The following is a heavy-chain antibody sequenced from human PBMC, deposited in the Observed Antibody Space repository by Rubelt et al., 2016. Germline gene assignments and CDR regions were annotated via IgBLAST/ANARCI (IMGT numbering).Heavy chain of an antibody. D-gene: IGHD3-10*01. CDR2: IDHSGSS. J-gene: IGHJ4*02. CDR3: ARREDGSGSYGF. CDR1: GGAISSSSW. V-gene: IGHV4-4*02. Sequence: QVQLLESGPGLVKPSGTLSLTCAVSGGAISSSSWWSWVRQPPGKGLEGIGEIDHSGSSIYNPSLKSRDTISVDPSKNQFSLELGSGGAADTAGYYCARREDGSGSYGFWGQGTLVTVSS.